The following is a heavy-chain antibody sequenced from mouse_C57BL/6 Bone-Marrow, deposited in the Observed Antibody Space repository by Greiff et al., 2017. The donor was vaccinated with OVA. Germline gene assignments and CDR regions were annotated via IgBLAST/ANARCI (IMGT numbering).Heavy chain of an antibody. CDR2: LYPGSGST. D-gene: IGHD1-1*01. V-gene: IGHV1-55*01. CDR1: GYTFTSYW. J-gene: IGHJ2*01. CDR3: ARVDLSSDY. Sequence: QVQLQQPGAELVKPGASVKMSCKASGYTFTSYWITWVKQRPGQGLEWIGDLYPGSGSTNYNEKFKSKATLTVDTSSSTAYMQLSSLTSDDAAVYYCARVDLSSDYWGQGTTLTVSS.